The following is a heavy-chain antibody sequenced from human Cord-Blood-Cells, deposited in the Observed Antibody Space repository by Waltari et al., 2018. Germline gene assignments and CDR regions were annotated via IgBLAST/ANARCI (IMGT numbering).Heavy chain of an antibody. CDR1: GYTFAGHY. CDR2: INPNSGGT. J-gene: IGHJ3*02. CDR3: AREGTGEGIDI. V-gene: IGHV1-2*04. Sequence: QVQLVQSGAEVKKPGASVKVYCKASGYTFAGHYMIWGRQAPGQGLEWMGWINPNSGGTNYAQKFQGWVTMTRDTSISTAYMELSRLRSDDTAVYYCAREGTGEGIDIWGQGTMVTVSS. D-gene: IGHD7-27*01.